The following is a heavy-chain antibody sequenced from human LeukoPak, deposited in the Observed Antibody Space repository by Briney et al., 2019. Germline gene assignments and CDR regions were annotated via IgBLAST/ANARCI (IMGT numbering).Heavy chain of an antibody. Sequence: QPGGSLRLSCAASGFTFSSYAMHWVRQAPGKGLQWVTFIRYDGTIEYYADSVKGRFTISRDNSKNTLYLQMNRLRPEDTAVYYCAVRGVNTFDYRGQGTLVTVSS. CDR2: IRYDGTIE. D-gene: IGHD3-10*01. CDR3: AVRGVNTFDY. V-gene: IGHV3-30*02. J-gene: IGHJ4*02. CDR1: GFTFSSYA.